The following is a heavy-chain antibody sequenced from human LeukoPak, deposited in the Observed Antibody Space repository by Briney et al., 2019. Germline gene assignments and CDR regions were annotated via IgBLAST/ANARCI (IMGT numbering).Heavy chain of an antibody. J-gene: IGHJ4*02. V-gene: IGHV4-4*07. Sequence: SETLSLTCTVSGGSISTYYWSWIRQPAGKGLEWIGRLSSSGTTNYNTSHKSRVTMSVDTSTNQLSLNLTSVTAADTAVYYCAREVSGSDYYRAYDYWGQGTLVTVSS. CDR3: AREVSGSDYYRAYDY. CDR1: GGSISTYY. D-gene: IGHD3-3*01. CDR2: LSSSGTT.